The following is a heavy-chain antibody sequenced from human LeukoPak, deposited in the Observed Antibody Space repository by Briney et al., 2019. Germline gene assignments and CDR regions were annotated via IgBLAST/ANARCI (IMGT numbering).Heavy chain of an antibody. CDR1: GFTFSSYS. V-gene: IGHV3-21*01. J-gene: IGHJ3*02. CDR2: ISSSSSYI. Sequence: PGGSLRLSCAASGFTFSSYSMNWVRQAPGKGLEWVSSISSSSSYIYYADSVKGRFTISRDNAKNSLYLQMNSLRAEDTAVYYCARTPWYYYDSSGYYFDAFEIWGQGTMVTVSS. CDR3: ARTPWYYYDSSGYYFDAFEI. D-gene: IGHD3-22*01.